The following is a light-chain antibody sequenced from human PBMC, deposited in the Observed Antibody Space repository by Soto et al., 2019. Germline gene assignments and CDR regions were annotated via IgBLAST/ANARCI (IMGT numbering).Light chain of an antibody. Sequence: DIPMTQSPSTLSASVGDRVTITCRASQSISHWLAWYQQKPGKAPKLLIYDASSLESGVPSRFSGSGSGTEFTLTINSLQPDDFATDYCQQYNSYSPITFGPGTKVDLK. CDR2: DAS. V-gene: IGKV1-5*01. J-gene: IGKJ3*01. CDR3: QQYNSYSPIT. CDR1: QSISHW.